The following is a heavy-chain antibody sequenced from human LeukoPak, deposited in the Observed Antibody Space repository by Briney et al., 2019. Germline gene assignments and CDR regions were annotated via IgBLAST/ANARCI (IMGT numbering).Heavy chain of an antibody. V-gene: IGHV1-46*01. CDR3: ARDRGGGYVDY. CDR2: INPSGGST. Sequence: ASVKVSCEASGYTFTSYYMHWVRQAPGQGLEWMGIINPSGGSTSYAQNFQGRVTMTRDMSTSTVHMELSRLRPEDTAVYYCARDRGGGYVDYWGQGTLVTVSS. D-gene: IGHD3-10*01. J-gene: IGHJ4*02. CDR1: GYTFTSYY.